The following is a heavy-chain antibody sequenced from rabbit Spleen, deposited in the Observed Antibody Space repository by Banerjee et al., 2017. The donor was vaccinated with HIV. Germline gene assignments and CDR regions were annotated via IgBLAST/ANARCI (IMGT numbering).Heavy chain of an antibody. CDR2: IAGSSSDFT. J-gene: IGHJ6*01. D-gene: IGHD4-2*01. CDR1: SVFSSSNND. V-gene: IGHV1S45*01. Sequence: QELVEDAGDVLDPPAGLLHLSRASSVFSSSNNDMSWVRQAPGKGLEWISCIAGSSSDFTYSATWAKGRFTISKTSSTTVTLQMTSMTVAAAAAYFCSRDAGDSVSTYGMDLWGQGTLVTVS. CDR3: SRDAGDSVSTYGMDL.